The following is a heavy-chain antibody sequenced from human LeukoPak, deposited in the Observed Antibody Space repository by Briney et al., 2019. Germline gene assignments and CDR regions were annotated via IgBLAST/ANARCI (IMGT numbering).Heavy chain of an antibody. J-gene: IGHJ4*02. D-gene: IGHD6-13*01. V-gene: IGHV3-7*04. CDR3: ARGTIAAAGYYYFDY. CDR1: GFTFSSYS. CDR2: IKQDGSGK. Sequence: GGSLRLSCAASGFTFSSYSMNWVRQAPGKGLEWVANIKQDGSGKYYVDPVKGRFTISRDNAKNSLYLQMNSLRAEDTAVYCCARGTIAAAGYYYFDYWGQGTQVTVSS.